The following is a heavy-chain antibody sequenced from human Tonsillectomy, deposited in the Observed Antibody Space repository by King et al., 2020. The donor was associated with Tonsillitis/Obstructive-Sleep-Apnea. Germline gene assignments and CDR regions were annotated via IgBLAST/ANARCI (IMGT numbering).Heavy chain of an antibody. Sequence: QLVQSGAEVKKPGASVKVSCKASGYTFTSYYMHWVRQAPGQGLEWMGIINPSGGSTSYAQKFQGRVTMTRDTSTSTVYMELSSLRSEDTAVYYCARGGDGRFQQIRNHFDYWGQGTLVTVSS. CDR3: ARGGDGRFQQIRNHFDY. CDR1: GYTFTSYY. D-gene: IGHD3-16*01. J-gene: IGHJ4*02. CDR2: INPSGGST. V-gene: IGHV1-46*01.